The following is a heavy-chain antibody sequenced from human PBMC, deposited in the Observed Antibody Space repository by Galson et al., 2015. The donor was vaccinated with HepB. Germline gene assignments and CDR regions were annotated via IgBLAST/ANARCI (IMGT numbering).Heavy chain of an antibody. CDR3: ARGYSYAYDY. J-gene: IGHJ4*02. CDR2: TYYRSKWYN. CDR1: GDSVSSNRVA. Sequence: CAISGDSVSSNRVAWHWIRQSPTRGLEWLGRTYYRSKWYNDYAVSVKSRININPDTSKNHFSLQLNSVTHEDTAVYYYARGYSYAYDYWGQGTLVTVSS. V-gene: IGHV6-1*01. D-gene: IGHD5-18*01.